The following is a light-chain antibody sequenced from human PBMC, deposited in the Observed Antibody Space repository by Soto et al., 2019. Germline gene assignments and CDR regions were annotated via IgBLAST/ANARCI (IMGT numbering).Light chain of an antibody. V-gene: IGKV1-5*01. CDR1: QSISSW. Sequence: DIQMTQSPSTLPASVGDRVTITCRARQSISSWLARYQQKPGKAPKLLIYDASSVASGAPSRFSSSPSGRECTLTVSSVQLDEFAAQSGHQYKCYSSVSFGDGNKV. CDR3: HQYKCYSSVS. CDR2: DAS. J-gene: IGKJ1*01.